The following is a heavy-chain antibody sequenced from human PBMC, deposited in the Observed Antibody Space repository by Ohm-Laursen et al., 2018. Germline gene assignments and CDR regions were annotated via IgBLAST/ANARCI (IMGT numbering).Heavy chain of an antibody. CDR1: GFTFSSYS. CDR3: AKDQGIDYYDSSGYFSL. V-gene: IGHV3-48*01. D-gene: IGHD3-22*01. CDR2: ISSSSSTI. Sequence: SLRLSCTASGFTFSSYSMNWVRQAPGKGLEWVSYISSSSSTIYYADSVKGRFTISRDNAKNSLYLQMNSLRAEDTAVYYCAKDQGIDYYDSSGYFSLWGQGTLVTVSS. J-gene: IGHJ4*02.